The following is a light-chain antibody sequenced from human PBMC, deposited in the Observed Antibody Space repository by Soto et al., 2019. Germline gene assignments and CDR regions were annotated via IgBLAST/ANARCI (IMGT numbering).Light chain of an antibody. CDR3: LLYYGGQMGV. Sequence: QAVVTQEPSLTVSPGGTVTLTCASSTGAVTSGYYPYWFQQKPGQAPRALIYSTNNKYSWTPVRFSGSLLGGKAALTLSGVQPEDEAEYYCLLYYGGQMGVFGGGTKLTVL. CDR2: STN. CDR1: TGAVTSGYY. V-gene: IGLV7-43*01. J-gene: IGLJ2*01.